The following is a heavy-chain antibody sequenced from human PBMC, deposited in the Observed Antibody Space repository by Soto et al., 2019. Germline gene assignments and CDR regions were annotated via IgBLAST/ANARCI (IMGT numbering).Heavy chain of an antibody. CDR3: ARLYGSGSYYNYWYFDL. V-gene: IGHV4-31*03. J-gene: IGHJ2*01. CDR1: GGSISSGGYY. D-gene: IGHD3-10*01. Sequence: QVQLQESGPGLVKPSQTLSLTCTVSGGSISSGGYYWSWIRQHPGKGLEWIGYIYYSGSTYYNPXLKSRVTISVXXSXNXXSLKLSSVTAADTAVYYCARLYGSGSYYNYWYFDLWGRGTLVTVSS. CDR2: IYYSGST.